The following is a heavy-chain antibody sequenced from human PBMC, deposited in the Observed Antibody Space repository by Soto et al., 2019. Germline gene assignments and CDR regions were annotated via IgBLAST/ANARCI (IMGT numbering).Heavy chain of an antibody. CDR3: AGGIAARPLGY. J-gene: IGHJ4*02. CDR2: IYHSGST. CDR1: GGSISRGWSS. V-gene: IGHV4-30-2*01. D-gene: IGHD6-6*01. Sequence: TSETLSVTRAVAGGSISRGWSSWSWIRQPTGKGLEWIGYIYHSGSTYYNPSLKSRVTISVDRSKNQFSLKLSSVTAADTAVYYCAGGIAARPLGYWGQGTLVTVSS.